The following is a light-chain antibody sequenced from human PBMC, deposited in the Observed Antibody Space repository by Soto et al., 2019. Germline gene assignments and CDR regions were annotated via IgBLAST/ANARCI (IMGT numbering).Light chain of an antibody. J-gene: IGLJ2*01. CDR3: AAWDDSLNGHVV. CDR1: STDVGGYNY. V-gene: IGLV2-14*01. CDR2: EVT. Sequence: QSALAQPSSVSGSPGQSITISCTGTSTDVGGYNYVSWYQHHSGKAPKLLIYEVTNRPSGISDRFSGSKSVNTASLAISGLQSEDEADYYCAAWDDSLNGHVVFGGGTKLTVL.